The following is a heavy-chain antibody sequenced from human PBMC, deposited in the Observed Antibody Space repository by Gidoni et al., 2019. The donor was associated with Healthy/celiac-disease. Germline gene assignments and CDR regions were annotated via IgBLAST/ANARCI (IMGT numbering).Heavy chain of an antibody. CDR2: INHSGST. CDR3: ARGRYYPFDP. D-gene: IGHD2-8*01. CDR1: GGSFSGSY. J-gene: IGHJ5*02. V-gene: IGHV4-34*01. Sequence: QVQLQQWGAGLLKPSETLSLTCAVYGGSFSGSYWSWFRQPPGKGREWIGEINHSGSTNSNPSLKSRVTISVDTSKNQFSLKLSSVTAADTAVYYCARGRYYPFDPWGQGTLVTVSS.